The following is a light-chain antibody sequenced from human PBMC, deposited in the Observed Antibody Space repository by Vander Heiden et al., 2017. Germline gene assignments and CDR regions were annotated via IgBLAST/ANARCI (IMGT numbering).Light chain of an antibody. CDR2: WAS. CDR3: QQYYSAPRT. CDR1: QSLLYSSNNKNY. J-gene: IGKJ1*01. V-gene: IGKV4-1*01. Sequence: ILMTQSPDSLAVPLGERATINCKSSQSLLYSSNNKNYLAWYQQKPGQPPKLLISWASTRESGVPDRFSGSGSGTDFTLTISSLQAEDVAVYSCQQYYSAPRTFGQGTKVEIK.